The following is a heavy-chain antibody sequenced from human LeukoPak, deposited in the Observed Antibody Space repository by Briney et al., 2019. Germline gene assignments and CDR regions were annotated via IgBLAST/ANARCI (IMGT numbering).Heavy chain of an antibody. CDR1: GYSFTSYW. V-gene: IGHV5-51*01. D-gene: IGHD5-18*01. J-gene: IGHJ5*02. CDR3: ACREFYSPWPGP. Sequence: GESLKTSCKGSGYSFTSYWIGWVRQTPGKGLEGMGVIYPGDSRTRYNPSFEGQVTISADKSINTAYLQWSSLKASDTAMYYCACREFYSPWPGPWGQGTPVTVSS. CDR2: IYPGDSRT.